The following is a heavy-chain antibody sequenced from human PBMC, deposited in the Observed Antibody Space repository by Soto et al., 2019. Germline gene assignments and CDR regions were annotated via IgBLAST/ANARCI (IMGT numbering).Heavy chain of an antibody. J-gene: IGHJ6*02. CDR3: ARDKWQQLPQKYYYYGMDV. CDR1: GGTFSSYA. V-gene: IGHV1-69*12. D-gene: IGHD6-13*01. CDR2: IIPIFGTA. Sequence: QVQLVQSGAEVKKPGSSVKVSCKASGGTFSSYAISWVRQAPGQGLEWMGGIIPIFGTANYAQKFQGRVTITADESTSTAYMELSSLRSEDTAVYYCARDKWQQLPQKYYYYGMDVWGQGTTVTVSS.